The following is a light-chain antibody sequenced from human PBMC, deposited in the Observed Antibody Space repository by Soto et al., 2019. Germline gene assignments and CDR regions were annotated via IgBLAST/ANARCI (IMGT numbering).Light chain of an antibody. Sequence: EIVLTQSPGTLSLSPGERATLSCRASQSVSNNYLAWYQQKPGQAPRLLIYGASNRATGIPDRFSDSGSGTDFTPTISRLEPEDFAVYYCQQYGSSGTSGQGTKVDIK. CDR1: QSVSNNY. V-gene: IGKV3-20*01. J-gene: IGKJ1*01. CDR2: GAS. CDR3: QQYGSSGT.